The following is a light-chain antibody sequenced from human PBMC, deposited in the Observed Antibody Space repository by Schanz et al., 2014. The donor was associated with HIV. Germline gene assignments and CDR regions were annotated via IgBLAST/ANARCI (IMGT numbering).Light chain of an antibody. Sequence: SYELTQPPSVSVSPGQTASITCSGDKLGDKYACWYQQKPGQSPVLVIYQDNKRPSEIPERFSGSNSGNTATLNISEPQFMDEADYYCQAWDSSTVIFGGGTKLTVL. CDR3: QAWDSSTVI. CDR1: KLGDKY. J-gene: IGLJ2*01. CDR2: QDN. V-gene: IGLV3-1*01.